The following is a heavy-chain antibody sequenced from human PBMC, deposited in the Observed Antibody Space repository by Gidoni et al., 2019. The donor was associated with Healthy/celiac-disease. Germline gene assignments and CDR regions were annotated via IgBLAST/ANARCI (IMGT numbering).Heavy chain of an antibody. Sequence: HVQLVQSGAEVKKPGPSVKVSCKASGYTFPGYYMHWVRQATGQVREWMGRINPNSGGTNYAHKFQGRVTMTRETSISTAYMELSRLRSDDTAVDYGARDIIGKLDYWGQGTLVTVSS. V-gene: IGHV1-2*07. CDR2: INPNSGGT. CDR1: GYTFPGYY. CDR3: ARDIIGKLDY. J-gene: IGHJ4*02. D-gene: IGHD3-10*01.